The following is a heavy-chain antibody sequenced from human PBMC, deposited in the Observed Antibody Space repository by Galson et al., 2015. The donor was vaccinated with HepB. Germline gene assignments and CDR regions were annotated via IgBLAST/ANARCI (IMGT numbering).Heavy chain of an antibody. CDR1: GFNFDDYA. D-gene: IGHD3-9*01. CDR3: AKDHASVETGHYYYYYGMDV. CDR2: ISWNSGSI. J-gene: IGHJ6*02. Sequence: LRLSCAATGFNFDDYAMHWVRQAPGKVLEWVSGISWNSGSIGYADSVKGRFTISRDNAKNSLYLQMNSLRAEDTALYYCAKDHASVETGHYYYYYGMDVWGQGTTVTVSS. V-gene: IGHV3-9*01.